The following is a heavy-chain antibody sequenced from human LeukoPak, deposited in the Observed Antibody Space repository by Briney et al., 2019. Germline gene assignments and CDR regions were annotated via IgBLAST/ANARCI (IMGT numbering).Heavy chain of an antibody. V-gene: IGHV4-59*08. D-gene: IGHD2/OR15-2a*01. CDR2: ISDIGSI. Sequence: SETLSLTGTVSGGSISSYYWSWIRQPPGKGLEWIAYISDIGSINYNPSLKSRATISLDTSKNQFSLKLSSVTAADTAVYYCAGHHPRNTVDFWGQGTLVTVSS. CDR3: AGHHPRNTVDF. CDR1: GGSISSYY. J-gene: IGHJ4*02.